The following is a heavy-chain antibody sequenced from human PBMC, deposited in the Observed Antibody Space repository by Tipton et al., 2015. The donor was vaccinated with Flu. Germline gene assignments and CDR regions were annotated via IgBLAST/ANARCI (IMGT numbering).Heavy chain of an antibody. D-gene: IGHD3-3*01. CDR2: IYYSGST. V-gene: IGHV4-59*12. CDR1: GGSISSYY. CDR3: ARDYDFWSGYYGLGGYYMDV. Sequence: TLSLTCTVSGGSISSYYWSWIRQPPGKGLEWIGYIYYSGSTNYNPSLKSRVTISVDTSKNQFSLKLSSVTAADTAVYYCARDYDFWSGYYGLGGYYMDVWGKGTTVTVSS. J-gene: IGHJ6*03.